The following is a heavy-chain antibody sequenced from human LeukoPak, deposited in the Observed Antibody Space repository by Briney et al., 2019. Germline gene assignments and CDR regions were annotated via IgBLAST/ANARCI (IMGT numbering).Heavy chain of an antibody. CDR1: GYTFTGYY. V-gene: IGHV1-2*04. CDR3: ARGGIVATISYYYYYYGMDV. J-gene: IGHJ6*02. Sequence: ASVKVSCKASGYTFTGYYMHWVRQAPGQGLEWMGWINPNRGGTNYAQKFQGWVTMTRDTSISTAYMELSRLRSDDTAVYYCARGGIVATISYYYYYYGMDVWGQGTTVTVSS. D-gene: IGHD5-12*01. CDR2: INPNRGGT.